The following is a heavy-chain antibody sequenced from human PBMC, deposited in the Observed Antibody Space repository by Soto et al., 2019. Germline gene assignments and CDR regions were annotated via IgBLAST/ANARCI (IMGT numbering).Heavy chain of an antibody. CDR3: ARETHIAAAGTVFDY. V-gene: IGHV4-59*01. Sequence: SETLSLTCTVSGGSISSYYWSWIRQPPGKGLEWIGYIYYSGSTNYNPSLKSRVNISVDTSKNQFSLKLSSVTAADTAVYYCARETHIAAAGTVFDYWGQGTLVTVSS. CDR2: IYYSGST. D-gene: IGHD6-13*01. CDR1: GGSISSYY. J-gene: IGHJ4*02.